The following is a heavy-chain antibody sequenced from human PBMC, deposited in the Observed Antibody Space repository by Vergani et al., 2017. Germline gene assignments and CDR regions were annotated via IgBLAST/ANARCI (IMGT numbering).Heavy chain of an antibody. J-gene: IGHJ4*02. CDR2: IYHSGGA. CDR1: CGSITSSSYY. V-gene: IGHV4-39*01. CDR3: SRTESFILRYYHWAL. Sequence: QLHLQESGPGLVKPSETLSLTCTVSCGSITSSSYYRGWIRQPPGKGLEWIGNIYHSGGAYYSPSLKGRVTISVDTSKNQFSLEVTSVTAAATAIYFCSRTESFILRYYHWALWGQGTLVTVSS. D-gene: IGHD3-9*01.